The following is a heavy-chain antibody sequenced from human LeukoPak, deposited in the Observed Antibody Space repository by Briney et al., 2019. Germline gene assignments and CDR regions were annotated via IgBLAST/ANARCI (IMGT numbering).Heavy chain of an antibody. CDR2: IYYSGST. V-gene: IGHV4-39*01. D-gene: IGHD3-10*01. CDR3: ARHGYYGSGSYYKEQRFFDY. Sequence: SETLSLTCTVSGGSISSSSYYWGRIRQPPGKGLEWIGSIYYSGSTYYNPSLKSRVTISVDTSKNQFSLKLSSVTAADTAVYYCARHGYYGSGSYYKEQRFFDYWGQGTLVTVSS. CDR1: GGSISSSSYY. J-gene: IGHJ4*02.